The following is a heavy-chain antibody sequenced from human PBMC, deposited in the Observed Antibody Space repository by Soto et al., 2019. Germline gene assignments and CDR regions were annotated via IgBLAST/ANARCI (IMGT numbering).Heavy chain of an antibody. J-gene: IGHJ6*02. CDR1: GFTFSNYT. CDR2: VSGNGGST. Sequence: GGSLRLSCAAPGFTFSNYTMTWVRQAPGKGLEWVSGVSGNGGSTYYADSVKGRFTISRDNSKNTLYLQMNCLRAEDTAVYYCAKPKAVGAIDYYYGLDVWGQGTTVTVSS. V-gene: IGHV3-23*01. CDR3: AKPKAVGAIDYYYGLDV. D-gene: IGHD1-26*01.